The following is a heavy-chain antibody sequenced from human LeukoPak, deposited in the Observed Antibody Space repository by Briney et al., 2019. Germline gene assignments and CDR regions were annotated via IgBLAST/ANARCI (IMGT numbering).Heavy chain of an antibody. CDR3: ARPGGSGSYPDLNAFDI. CDR1: GGSITSRDYY. Sequence: SETPSLTCTVSGGSITSRDYYWSWIRQSPGKGLEWIGYISYSGSTYYNPSLKSRVTISVDTSKNQFSLKLSSVAAADTAVYYCARPGGSGSYPDLNAFDIWGQGTMVTVSS. J-gene: IGHJ3*02. V-gene: IGHV4-30-4*08. CDR2: ISYSGST. D-gene: IGHD1-26*01.